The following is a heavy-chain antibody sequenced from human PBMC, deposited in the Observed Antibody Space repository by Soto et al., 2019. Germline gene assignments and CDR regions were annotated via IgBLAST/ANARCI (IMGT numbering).Heavy chain of an antibody. V-gene: IGHV4-4*07. Sequence: PSETLSLTCSVSGASISSFNWNWVRQPAGKGPEWVGRLDIAGTINYNPSLKSRITMSMDTSKNQISLHLRSVTAADTAIYYCARDRGEYTSSWFWYFSHWGHGTLATVSS. CDR1: GASISSFN. CDR3: ARDRGEYTSSWFWYFSH. CDR2: LDIAGTI. J-gene: IGHJ2*01. D-gene: IGHD6-13*01.